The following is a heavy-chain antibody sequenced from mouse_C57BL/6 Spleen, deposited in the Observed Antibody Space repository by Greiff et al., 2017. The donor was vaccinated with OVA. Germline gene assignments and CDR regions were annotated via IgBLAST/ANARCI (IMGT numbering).Heavy chain of an antibody. CDR3: ARRTITTVVAYYFDY. D-gene: IGHD1-1*01. J-gene: IGHJ2*01. Sequence: QVQLQQPGAELVRPGTSVKLSCKASGYTFTSYWMHWVKQRPGQGLEWIGVIDPSDSYTNYNQKFKGKATLTVDTSSSTAYMQLSSLTSEDSAVYYGARRTITTVVAYYFDYWGQGTTLTVSS. CDR2: IDPSDSYT. CDR1: GYTFTSYW. V-gene: IGHV1-59*01.